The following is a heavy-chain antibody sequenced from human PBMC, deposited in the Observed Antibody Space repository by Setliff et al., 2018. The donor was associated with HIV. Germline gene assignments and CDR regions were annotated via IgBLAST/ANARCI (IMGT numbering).Heavy chain of an antibody. CDR1: GGSISSYY. J-gene: IGHJ4*02. Sequence: SETLSLTCTVSGGSISSYYWSWIRQPPGKGLEWIGYIYTSGSVNYNPSLNSRVTISVDTSKNQFSLKVNSVTAAYPAVYYCARSPRIGLAGDFEYWGQGTLVTVSS. CDR3: ARSPRIGLAGDFEY. CDR2: IYTSGSV. D-gene: IGHD6-19*01. V-gene: IGHV4-4*09.